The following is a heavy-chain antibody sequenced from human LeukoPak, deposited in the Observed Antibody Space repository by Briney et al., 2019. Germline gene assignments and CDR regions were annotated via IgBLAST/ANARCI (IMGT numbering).Heavy chain of an antibody. CDR1: GFPFNTYA. V-gene: IGHV3-64D*06. CDR2: ISSNGDNT. D-gene: IGHD2-15*01. CDR3: TRDSALLGVAFDL. Sequence: GGSLRLSCSASGFPFNTYAIHWVRQAPGRGLEYVAGISSNGDNTDFADSAKGRFTISRDNSKSTLFLQMNSLRAEDTAVYFCTRDSALLGVAFDLWGQGTVVTVSS. J-gene: IGHJ3*01.